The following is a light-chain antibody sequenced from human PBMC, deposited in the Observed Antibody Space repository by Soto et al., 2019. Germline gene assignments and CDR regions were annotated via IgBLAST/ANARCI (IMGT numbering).Light chain of an antibody. J-gene: IGKJ1*01. CDR3: LQYNNWPPWT. V-gene: IGKV3-15*01. Sequence: EIVMTQSPATLSVSPGESATLSCRASLSVGVNLAWYQQKPGQAPRLLIVGASVRATGVPARFRGSGSGTEFTLTLSSLQSEDSAVYYCLQYNNWPPWTFGQGTKVELK. CDR2: GAS. CDR1: LSVGVN.